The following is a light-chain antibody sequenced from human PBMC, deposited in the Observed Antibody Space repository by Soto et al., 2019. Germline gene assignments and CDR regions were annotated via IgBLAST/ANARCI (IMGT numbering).Light chain of an antibody. CDR3: SSYTSSSTSGWV. V-gene: IGLV2-14*01. J-gene: IGLJ3*02. Sequence: QSALTQPASVSGSPGQSITISCTGTSSDVGGYNYVSWYQQHPGKAPKLMIYDVSNRPSGVSNRFSGSKSGNTASLTISGLQAEDEADYYCSSYTSSSTSGWVFGGGTQLTVL. CDR1: SSDVGGYNY. CDR2: DVS.